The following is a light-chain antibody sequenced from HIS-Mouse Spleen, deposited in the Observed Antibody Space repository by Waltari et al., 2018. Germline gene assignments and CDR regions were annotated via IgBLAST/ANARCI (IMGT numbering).Light chain of an antibody. CDR3: QQYYSYPLT. CDR1: QGISSY. CDR2: AAS. J-gene: IGKJ3*01. V-gene: IGKV1-8*01. Sequence: AIRMTQSPSSFSASTGDRVTITCRASQGISSYLAWYQQKPVKAPKLLIYAASTLHSGVPSRFSGSGSGTDFTLTISCLQSEDFATYYCQQYYSYPLTFGPGTKVDIK.